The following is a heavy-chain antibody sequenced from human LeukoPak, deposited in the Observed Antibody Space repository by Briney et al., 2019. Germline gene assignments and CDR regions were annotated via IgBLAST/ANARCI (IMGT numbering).Heavy chain of an antibody. J-gene: IGHJ4*02. Sequence: SETLSLTCTVSGGSISSYYWSWIRQPPGKGREWIGYVSYSGSTNYNSTLKSRATISVDTSKNQFSLKLSSVTAADTAVYYCARGYCSGGTCYRTFFDYWGQGTLVTVSS. V-gene: IGHV4-59*01. CDR3: ARGYCSGGTCYRTFFDY. CDR2: VSYSGST. CDR1: GGSISSYY. D-gene: IGHD2-15*01.